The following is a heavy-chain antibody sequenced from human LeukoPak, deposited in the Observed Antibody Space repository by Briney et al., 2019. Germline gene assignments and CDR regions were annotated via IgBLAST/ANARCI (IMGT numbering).Heavy chain of an antibody. V-gene: IGHV4-59*01. CDR1: GGSISSYY. D-gene: IGHD4-17*01. Sequence: SETLSLTCTVSGGSISSYYWSWIRQPPGKGLEWIGCIYYSGSTNYNPSFKSRVTISVDTSKNQFSLKLSSVTAADTAVYYCARGITVTTYYYYYMDVWGKGTTVTISS. CDR2: IYYSGST. J-gene: IGHJ6*03. CDR3: ARGITVTTYYYYYMDV.